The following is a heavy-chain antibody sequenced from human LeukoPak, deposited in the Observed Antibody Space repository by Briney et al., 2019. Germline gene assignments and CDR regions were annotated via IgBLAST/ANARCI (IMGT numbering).Heavy chain of an antibody. Sequence: SQTLSLTCAISGDSVSSNSAAWNWIRQSPSRGLEWLGRTYYRSKWYNDYAVSVKSRITINPDTSKNQFSLQLNSVTAADTAVYYCARGIARAAMATPFDYWGQGTLVTVSS. D-gene: IGHD5-18*01. J-gene: IGHJ4*02. CDR2: TYYRSKWYN. CDR1: GDSVSSNSAA. CDR3: ARGIARAAMATPFDY. V-gene: IGHV6-1*01.